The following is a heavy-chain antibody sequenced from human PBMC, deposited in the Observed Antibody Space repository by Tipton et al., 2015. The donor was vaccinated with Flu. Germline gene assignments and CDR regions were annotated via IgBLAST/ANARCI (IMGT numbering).Heavy chain of an antibody. J-gene: IGHJ4*02. D-gene: IGHD2/OR15-2a*01. CDR3: ARDSFPGILGRDYFDY. CDR2: IKQDGSEK. CDR1: GFTFSSYW. V-gene: IGHV3-7*01. Sequence: SLRLSCAASGFTFSSYWMSWVRQAPGKGLEWVANIKQDGSEKYYVDSVKGRFTISRDNAKNTLYLQMNSLRAEDTAVYYCARDSFPGILGRDYFDYWGQGTLVTVSS.